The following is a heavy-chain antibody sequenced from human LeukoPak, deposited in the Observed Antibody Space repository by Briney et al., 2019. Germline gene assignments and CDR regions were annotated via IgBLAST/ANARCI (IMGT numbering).Heavy chain of an antibody. CDR3: AKDGGTHFDH. CDR1: GFTFRTSG. D-gene: IGHD1-26*01. V-gene: IGHV3-48*01. Sequence: GGSLRLSCAASGFTFRTSGMNWVRQAPGKGLEWVSYISSSGTTISYAQSVKGRFTITRDNAQNSLTLRMNTLRADDTAVYYCAKDGGTHFDHWGQGTLVTVSS. J-gene: IGHJ4*02. CDR2: ISSSGTTI.